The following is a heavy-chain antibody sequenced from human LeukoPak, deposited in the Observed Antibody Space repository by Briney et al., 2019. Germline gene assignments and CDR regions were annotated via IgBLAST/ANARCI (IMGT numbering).Heavy chain of an antibody. CDR3: ARADIVVVPAAATMVGIDY. Sequence: GGSLRLSCAASGFTFSSYWMTWVRQAPGKGLEWVANIKQDGSEKYYVDSVKGRFTISRDNAKNSLYLQMNSLRAEDTAVYYCARADIVVVPAAATMVGIDYWGQGTLVTVSS. CDR2: IKQDGSEK. J-gene: IGHJ4*02. D-gene: IGHD2-2*01. CDR1: GFTFSSYW. V-gene: IGHV3-7*01.